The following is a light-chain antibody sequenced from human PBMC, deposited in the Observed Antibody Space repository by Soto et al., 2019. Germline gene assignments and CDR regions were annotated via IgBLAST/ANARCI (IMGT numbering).Light chain of an antibody. CDR3: QQYGSSFAT. CDR2: GAS. J-gene: IGKJ1*01. Sequence: EVVMTQSPATLSVSLGDRATLSCRASQSVSSNLAWYQQKPGQAPRLIIYGASTRATGIPARFSGSGSGTEFTLTISSLQSEDLAVYYCQQYGSSFATFGQGTHVE. V-gene: IGKV3-15*01. CDR1: QSVSSN.